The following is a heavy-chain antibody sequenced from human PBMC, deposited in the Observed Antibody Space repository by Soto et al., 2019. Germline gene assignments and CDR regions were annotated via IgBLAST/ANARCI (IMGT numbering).Heavy chain of an antibody. CDR3: ARDLDGSGSYYTGY. CDR1: GYVFISYG. V-gene: IGHV1-18*04. D-gene: IGHD3-10*01. Sequence: QVQLVQSGAEVKKPGASVKVSCKASGYVFISYGINWVRQAPGQGLEWMGWISRHNGNTNYAQKFQGRVTMTTDASTSTAYMELRSLRSDDTAVYYCARDLDGSGSYYTGYWGQGTQVTVS. CDR2: ISRHNGNT. J-gene: IGHJ4*02.